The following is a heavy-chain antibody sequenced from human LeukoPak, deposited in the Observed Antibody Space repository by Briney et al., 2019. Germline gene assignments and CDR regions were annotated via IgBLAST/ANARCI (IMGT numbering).Heavy chain of an antibody. CDR1: GFTFSSYA. CDR2: ISYDGSNK. V-gene: IGHV3-30-3*01. D-gene: IGHD3-3*01. CDR3: ARASVVTIFGVVTFDAFDI. Sequence: GGSLRLSCAASGFTFSSYAMHWVRQAPGKGLEWVAVISYDGSNKYYADSVKGRFTISRDNSKNTLYLQMNSLRAGDTAVYYCARASVVTIFGVVTFDAFDIWGQGTMVTVSS. J-gene: IGHJ3*02.